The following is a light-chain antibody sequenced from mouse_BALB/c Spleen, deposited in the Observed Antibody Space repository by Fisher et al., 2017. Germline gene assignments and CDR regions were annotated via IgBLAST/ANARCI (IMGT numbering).Light chain of an antibody. CDR2: STS. V-gene: IGKV4-57-1*01. CDR3: QQWSSYPYT. CDR1: SSVSSSY. J-gene: IGKJ2*01. Sequence: DIVLTQSPAIMSASPGEKVTMTCRASSSVSSSYLHWYQQKSGASPKLWIYSTSNLASGVPARFSGSGSGTSYSLTISSMEAEDAATYYCQQWSSYPYTFGGGTKLEIK.